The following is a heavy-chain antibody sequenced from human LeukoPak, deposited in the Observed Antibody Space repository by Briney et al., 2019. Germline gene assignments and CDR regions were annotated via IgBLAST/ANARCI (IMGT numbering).Heavy chain of an antibody. CDR3: ARLRFLEWLPDY. D-gene: IGHD3-3*01. Sequence: SETLSLTCAVSGYSLSSGYYWGWIRQPPGKGLEWIGSIYHSGSTYYNPSLKSRVTISVDTSKNQFSLKLSSVTAADTAVYYCARLRFLEWLPDYWGQGTLVTVSS. CDR2: IYHSGST. CDR1: GYSLSSGYY. V-gene: IGHV4-38-2*01. J-gene: IGHJ4*02.